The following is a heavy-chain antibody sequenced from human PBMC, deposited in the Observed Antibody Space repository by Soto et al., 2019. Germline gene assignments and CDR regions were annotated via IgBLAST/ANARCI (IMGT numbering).Heavy chain of an antibody. CDR1: GFSFRDYG. D-gene: IGHD4-17*01. CDR3: AKDSDYGDSLPFDC. V-gene: IGHV3-23*01. J-gene: IGHJ4*02. Sequence: EVQLLEAGGGLVQPGGSLRLSCAASGFSFRDYGMSWVRQAPGKGLEWLSAIIGNGDTAYYADSVRGRFTISRDNSKNTLYLQLNDLGAEDTAIYYCAKDSDYGDSLPFDCWGQGTLVTVSS. CDR2: IIGNGDTA.